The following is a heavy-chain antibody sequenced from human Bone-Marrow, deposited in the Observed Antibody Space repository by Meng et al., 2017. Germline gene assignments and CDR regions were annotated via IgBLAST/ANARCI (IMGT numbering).Heavy chain of an antibody. J-gene: IGHJ3*01. Sequence: ASVKVSCKASGYTFTGYYMHWVRQAPGQGLEWMGRINPNSGGTNYAQKFQGRVTMTRDTSISTAYMELRCLTSDDTAVYYCARDRGYYPDTFDFWGQGTMVTVSS. CDR2: INPNSGGT. D-gene: IGHD3-22*01. V-gene: IGHV1-2*06. CDR3: ARDRGYYPDTFDF. CDR1: GYTFTGYY.